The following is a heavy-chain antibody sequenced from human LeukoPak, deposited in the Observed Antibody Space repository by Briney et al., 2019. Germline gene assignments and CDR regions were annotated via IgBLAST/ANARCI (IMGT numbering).Heavy chain of an antibody. J-gene: IGHJ4*02. D-gene: IGHD4-17*01. CDR3: ARENHDYGDFSFFDY. CDR1: GGPISSYY. V-gene: IGHV4-59*01. Sequence: SETLSLTCTVSGGPISSYYWSWIRQPPGKGLEWVGYIYYSGSTNYNPSLKSRVTISVDTSKNQFSLKLSSVTAADTAVYYCARENHDYGDFSFFDYWGQGTLVTVSS. CDR2: IYYSGST.